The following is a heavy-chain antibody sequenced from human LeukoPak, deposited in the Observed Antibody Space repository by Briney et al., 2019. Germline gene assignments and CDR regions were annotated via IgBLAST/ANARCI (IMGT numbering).Heavy chain of an antibody. J-gene: IGHJ4*02. CDR3: AHRLSSGQYFKY. CDR2: FYWNDDT. V-gene: IGHV2-5*01. D-gene: IGHD3-22*01. Sequence: SGPTLVNPTQTLTLTCTFSGFSLSTRGVGVGWIRQPPGKALEWLALFYWNDDTRYSPSLKSRLTITKDTSKNQVVLTMTNMDPVDTATYYCAHRLSSGQYFKYWGQGTLVTVSS. CDR1: GFSLSTRGVG.